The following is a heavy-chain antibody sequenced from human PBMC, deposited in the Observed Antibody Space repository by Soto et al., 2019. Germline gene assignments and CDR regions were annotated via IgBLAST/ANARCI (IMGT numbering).Heavy chain of an antibody. CDR2: ISYDGSNK. Sequence: GGSLRLSCAASGFTFSSYGMHWVRQAPGKGLEWVAVISYDGSNKYYADSVKGRFTISRDNSKNTLYLQMNSLRAEDTAVYYCAKVPEAYCGGDCYSPLDYWGQGTLVTVSS. J-gene: IGHJ4*02. CDR3: AKVPEAYCGGDCYSPLDY. V-gene: IGHV3-30*18. D-gene: IGHD2-21*02. CDR1: GFTFSSYG.